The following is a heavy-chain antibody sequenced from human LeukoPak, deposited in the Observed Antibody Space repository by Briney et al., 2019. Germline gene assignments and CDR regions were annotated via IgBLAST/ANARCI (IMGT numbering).Heavy chain of an antibody. V-gene: IGHV4-39*01. J-gene: IGHJ4*02. D-gene: IGHD3/OR15-3a*01. CDR3: ARPTGSGLFILP. Sequence: SETLSLTYTVSGVSISSSNSYWGWIRQPPGKGLERIGSIYYSWNTYYNASLKSQVSISIDTSKNQFSLRLTSVTAADTAVYYCARPTGSGLFILPGGQGTLVTVSS. CDR2: IYYSWNT. CDR1: GVSISSSNSY.